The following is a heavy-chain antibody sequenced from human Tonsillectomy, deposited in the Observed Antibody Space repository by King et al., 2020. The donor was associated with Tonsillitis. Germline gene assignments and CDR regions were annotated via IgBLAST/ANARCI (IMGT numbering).Heavy chain of an antibody. CDR3: ARDYYDSSGYFYGAC. J-gene: IGHJ4*02. Sequence: VQLVESGGGLVQPGGSLRLSCAASGFSFSSYNMNWVRQAPGKGLEWVSYIRSSSSTIYSEDSVKGRFTISRDNAKKSLYRQMNSLRDEDTAVYYCARDYYDSSGYFYGACWGQGTLVTVSS. CDR1: GFSFSSYN. V-gene: IGHV3-48*02. CDR2: IRSSSSTI. D-gene: IGHD3-22*01.